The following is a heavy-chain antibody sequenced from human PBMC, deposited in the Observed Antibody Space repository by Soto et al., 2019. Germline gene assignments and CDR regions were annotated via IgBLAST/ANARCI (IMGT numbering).Heavy chain of an antibody. V-gene: IGHV4-4*02. J-gene: IGHJ6*02. Sequence: SETLSLTCAVSGASISNDNWWSWVRQPPGKGLEWIGEIYHSGITNSNPSLKSRVIISVDKSKNQFSLTLTFVTPADTAVYYCAKHFYYSLDVWGQGTTVTVSS. CDR3: AKHFYYSLDV. CDR1: GASISNDNW. CDR2: IYHSGIT.